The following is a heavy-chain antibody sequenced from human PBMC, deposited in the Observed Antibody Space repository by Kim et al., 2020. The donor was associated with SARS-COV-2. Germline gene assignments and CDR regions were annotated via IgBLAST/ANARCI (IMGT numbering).Heavy chain of an antibody. CDR2: IYYSGST. CDR1: GGSISSSSYY. D-gene: IGHD3-10*01. Sequence: SETLSLTCTVSGGSISSSSYYWGWIRQPTGKGLEWIGSIYYSGSTYYNPSLKSRVTISVDTSKNQFSLKLSSVTAADTAVYYCARHPGWGGYYYGMDVWGQGTTVTVSS. J-gene: IGHJ6*02. CDR3: ARHPGWGGYYYGMDV. V-gene: IGHV4-39*01.